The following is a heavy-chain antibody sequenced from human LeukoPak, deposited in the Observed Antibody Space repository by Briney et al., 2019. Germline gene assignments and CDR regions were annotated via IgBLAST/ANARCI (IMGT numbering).Heavy chain of an antibody. CDR1: GFIFDDYA. J-gene: IGHJ6*03. Sequence: GRSLRLSCAASGFIFDDYAMHWVRQAPGKGLEWVSGVSRKSDTVGYADSVKGRFTISRDNAKNSLYLQMNGLRAEDTALYYCAKSGKDGLLWFGELVSNYYYMDVWGKGTTVTVSS. CDR2: VSRKSDTV. D-gene: IGHD3-10*01. CDR3: AKSGKDGLLWFGELVSNYYYMDV. V-gene: IGHV3-9*01.